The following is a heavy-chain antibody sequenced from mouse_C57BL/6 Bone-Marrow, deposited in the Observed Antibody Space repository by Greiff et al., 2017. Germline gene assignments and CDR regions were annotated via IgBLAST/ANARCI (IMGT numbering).Heavy chain of an antibody. CDR1: GYTFTDYW. V-gene: IGHV1-9*01. Sequence: QVQLQQSGAELMKPGASVKLSCKATGYTFTDYWIEWVKQRPGHGLEWIGEILPGSGGTNYNEKFKGKATFTADTSSNTAYMQLSSLTTEDSAIYYCASGCLLLAYWGQGTTVTVSA. J-gene: IGHJ3*01. D-gene: IGHD2-3*01. CDR2: ILPGSGGT. CDR3: ASGCLLLAY.